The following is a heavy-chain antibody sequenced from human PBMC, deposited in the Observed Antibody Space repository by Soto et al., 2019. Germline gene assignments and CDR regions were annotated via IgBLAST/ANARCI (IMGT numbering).Heavy chain of an antibody. V-gene: IGHV3-11*06. CDR3: AGDRPMVRGVDYYGMDV. J-gene: IGHJ6*02. CDR2: ISSSSSYT. CDR1: GFTFSDYY. D-gene: IGHD3-10*01. Sequence: GGSLRLSCAASGFTFSDYYMSWIRQAPGKGLEWVSYISSSSSYTNYADSVKGRFTISRDNAKNSLYLQMNSLRAEDTAVYYCAGDRPMVRGVDYYGMDVWGQGTTVTVSS.